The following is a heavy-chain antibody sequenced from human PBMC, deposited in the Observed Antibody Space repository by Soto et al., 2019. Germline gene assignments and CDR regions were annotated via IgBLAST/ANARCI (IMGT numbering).Heavy chain of an antibody. CDR3: ARLPVTVTTLYYYYGMDV. V-gene: IGHV4-4*02. Sequence: SETLSLTCAVSGGSISSSNWWSWVRQPPGKGLEWIGEIYHSGSTNYNPSLKSRVTISVDKSKNQFSLKLSSVTAADTAVYYCARLPVTVTTLYYYYGMDVWGQGTTVTVSS. D-gene: IGHD4-17*01. J-gene: IGHJ6*02. CDR2: IYHSGST. CDR1: GGSISSSNW.